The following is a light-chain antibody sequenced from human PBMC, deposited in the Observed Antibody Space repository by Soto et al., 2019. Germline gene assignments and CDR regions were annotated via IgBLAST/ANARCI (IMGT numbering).Light chain of an antibody. Sequence: DIQMTQSPSSVSASVGDRVTITCRESQGISSWLGWYQQKPGKAPKLLIYTASTLLSGVPSRFSGSGSGTDFTLTISRRQPEDFATYYCQQADSFPFTFGPGTKVDIK. CDR3: QQADSFPFT. CDR2: TAS. V-gene: IGKV1-12*01. CDR1: QGISSW. J-gene: IGKJ3*01.